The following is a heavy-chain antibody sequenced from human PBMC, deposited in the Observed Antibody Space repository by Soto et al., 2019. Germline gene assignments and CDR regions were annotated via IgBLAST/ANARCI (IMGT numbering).Heavy chain of an antibody. CDR2: ISYDGSNK. CDR1: GFTFSSYG. D-gene: IGHD5-18*01. J-gene: IGHJ4*02. V-gene: IGHV3-30*18. CDR3: AKVGWIQLWSYCVY. Sequence: GGSQRLSCAASGFTFSSYGMHWVRQAPGKGLEWVAVISYDGSNKYYADSVKGRFTISRDNSKNTLYLQMNSLRAEDTAVYYCAKVGWIQLWSYCVYWGQGTLVTVSS.